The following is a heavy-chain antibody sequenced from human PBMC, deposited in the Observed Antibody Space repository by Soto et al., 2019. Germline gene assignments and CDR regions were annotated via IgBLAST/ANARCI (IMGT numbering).Heavy chain of an antibody. CDR1: GFRFSDYS. CDR2: ISSSSFTI. J-gene: IGHJ4*02. V-gene: IGHV3-48*01. CDR3: AIVEIYVWRRHFDY. D-gene: IGHD3-10*02. Sequence: EVHLVESGGRLVQPGGSLRLSCAASGFRFSDYSMNWVRQAPGRGLEWVSYISSSSFTIHYAYCVEGRFAISRDNAKNSVLLQMSFRAAENAVVYCSAIVEIYVWRRHFDYWGQGALVTVSS.